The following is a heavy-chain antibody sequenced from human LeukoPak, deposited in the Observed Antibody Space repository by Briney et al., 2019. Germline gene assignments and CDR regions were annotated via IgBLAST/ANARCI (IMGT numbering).Heavy chain of an antibody. J-gene: IGHJ4*02. CDR3: ARIDGYNYYHFDY. D-gene: IGHD5-24*01. CDR1: GFTVSSNY. Sequence: GGSLRLSCAASGFTVSSNYMSWVRQAPGKGLEWVSVIYSGGSTYYADSVKGRFTISRDNSKNTLYLQMNSLRAEDTAVYYCARIDGYNYYHFDYWGQGTLVTVSS. CDR2: IYSGGST. V-gene: IGHV3-66*01.